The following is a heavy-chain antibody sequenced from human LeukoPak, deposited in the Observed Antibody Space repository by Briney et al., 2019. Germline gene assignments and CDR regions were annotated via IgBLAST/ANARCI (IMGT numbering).Heavy chain of an antibody. CDR2: INTNTGNP. J-gene: IGHJ6*03. CDR3: ARDADSSGYYYRGAVYYYYYMDV. V-gene: IGHV7-4-1*02. CDR1: GYTFTSYA. Sequence: ASVKVSCKASGYTFTSYAMNWVRQDPGQGLEWMGWINTNTGNPTYAQGFTGRFVFSLNTSVSTAYPQISSLKAEDTAVYYCARDADSSGYYYRGAVYYYYYMDVWGKGTTVTVSS. D-gene: IGHD3-22*01.